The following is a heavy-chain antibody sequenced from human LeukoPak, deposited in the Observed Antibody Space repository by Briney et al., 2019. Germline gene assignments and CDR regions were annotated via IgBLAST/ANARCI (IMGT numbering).Heavy chain of an antibody. V-gene: IGHV3-53*04. CDR3: ARALRECSGYLTGFDY. CDR2: IYSGGST. CDR1: GFTVSSNY. D-gene: IGHD5-12*01. J-gene: IGHJ4*02. Sequence: GGSLRLSCAASGFTVSSNYMSWVRQAPGKGLEWVSVIYSGGSTYYADSVKGRFTISRHNSKNTLYLQMNSLRAEDTAVYYCARALRECSGYLTGFDYWGQGTLVTVSS.